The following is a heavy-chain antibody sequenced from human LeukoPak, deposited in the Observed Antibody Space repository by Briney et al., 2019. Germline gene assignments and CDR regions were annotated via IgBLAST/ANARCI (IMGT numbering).Heavy chain of an antibody. CDR2: IKEDGSEK. J-gene: IGHJ4*02. CDR3: ARSPRLFDY. CDR1: AFTFSHFW. V-gene: IGHV3-7*01. Sequence: GGSLRLSCAASAFTFSHFWMNWVRQAPGKGLEWVAKIKEDGSEKYYVDSVKGRFTISRDNAKNSLYLQMNSLGAEDTAVYYCARSPRLFDYWGQGTLVTVSS.